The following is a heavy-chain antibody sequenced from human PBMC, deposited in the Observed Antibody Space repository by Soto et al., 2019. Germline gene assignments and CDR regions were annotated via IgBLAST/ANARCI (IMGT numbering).Heavy chain of an antibody. CDR1: GGTFSSYT. V-gene: IGHV1-69*02. Sequence: KVSCKASGGTFSSYTISWVRQAPGQGLEWMGRIIPILGIANYAQKFQGRVTITADKSTSTAYMELSSLRSEDTAVYYCASTSPSIAARPASFYYYMDVWGKGTTVTVSS. CDR3: ASTSPSIAARPASFYYYMDV. J-gene: IGHJ6*03. CDR2: IIPILGIA. D-gene: IGHD6-6*01.